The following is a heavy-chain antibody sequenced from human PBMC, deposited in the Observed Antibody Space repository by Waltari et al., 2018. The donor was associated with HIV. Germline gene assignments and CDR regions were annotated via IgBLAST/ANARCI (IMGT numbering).Heavy chain of an antibody. D-gene: IGHD3-10*01. Sequence: QVQLVQSGAEVKKPGASVKVSCTASGYTFTSYYMHWVRPARGQGLEWMGIINPSGGSTSYAQKFQGRVTMTRDTSTSTVYMELSSLRSEDTAVYYCAREGGQGFGSGIDYWGQGTLVTVSS. J-gene: IGHJ4*02. CDR2: INPSGGST. CDR1: GYTFTSYY. V-gene: IGHV1-46*01. CDR3: AREGGQGFGSGIDY.